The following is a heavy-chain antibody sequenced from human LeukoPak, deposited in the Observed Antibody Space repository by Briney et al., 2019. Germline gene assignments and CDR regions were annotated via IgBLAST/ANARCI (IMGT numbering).Heavy chain of an antibody. CDR2: IRSKAYGGTT. D-gene: IGHD5-18*01. CDR1: GFTFGDHA. CDR3: TRGPILLWLYSGMDV. V-gene: IGHV3-49*04. Sequence: GGSLRLSCTASGFTFGDHAMSWVRQAPGKGLEWVGFIRSKAYGGTTEYAASVKGRFTISREDSISIAYLQMNSLRTEDTAVYYCTRGPILLWLYSGMDVWGQGTTVIVSS. J-gene: IGHJ6*02.